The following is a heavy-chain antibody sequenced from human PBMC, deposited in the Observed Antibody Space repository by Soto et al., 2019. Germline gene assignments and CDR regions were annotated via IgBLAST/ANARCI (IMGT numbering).Heavy chain of an antibody. CDR3: ARARYSSPHNWFDP. Sequence: PGGSLRLSCAASGFTFSSYETNWVRQAPGKGLEWVSYISSSGSTIYYADSVKGRFTISRDNAKNSLYLQMNSLRAEDTAVYYCARARYSSPHNWFDPWGQGTLVTVS. V-gene: IGHV3-48*03. CDR2: ISSSGSTI. D-gene: IGHD6-13*01. J-gene: IGHJ5*02. CDR1: GFTFSSYE.